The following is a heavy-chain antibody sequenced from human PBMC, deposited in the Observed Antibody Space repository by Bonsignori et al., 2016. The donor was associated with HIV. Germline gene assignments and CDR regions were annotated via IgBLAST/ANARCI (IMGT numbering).Heavy chain of an antibody. D-gene: IGHD6-19*01. Sequence: VRQAPGKGLEWVAVIWYDGSNKYYADSVKGRFTISRDNSKNTLYLQMNSLRAEDTAVYYCAKDSVYSSGWSAGYFQHWGQGTLVTVSS. CDR2: IWYDGSNK. J-gene: IGHJ1*01. CDR3: AKDSVYSSGWSAGYFQH. V-gene: IGHV3-33*06.